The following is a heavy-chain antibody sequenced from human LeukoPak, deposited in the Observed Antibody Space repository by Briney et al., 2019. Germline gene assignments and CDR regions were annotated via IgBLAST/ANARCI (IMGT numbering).Heavy chain of an antibody. D-gene: IGHD2-15*01. CDR3: ALTLEDCSGGSCYSPPPF. V-gene: IGHV1-69*13. Sequence: SVKVSCKASGGTFNNCTINWVRQAPGQVRQAPGQGLEWMGGIIPVFGTTNYAQKFQDRVTITADESTSTANMELSSLRSEDTAVYYCALTLEDCSGGSCYSPPPFWGQGTLVTVSS. J-gene: IGHJ4*02. CDR1: GGTFNNCT. CDR2: IIPVFGTT.